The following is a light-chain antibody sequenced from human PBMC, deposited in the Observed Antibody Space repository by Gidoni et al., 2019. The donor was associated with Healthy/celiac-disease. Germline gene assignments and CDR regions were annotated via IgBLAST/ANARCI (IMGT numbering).Light chain of an antibody. CDR2: DAS. CDR3: QQYDNLPPLT. V-gene: IGKV1-33*01. J-gene: IGKJ4*01. Sequence: IQMTQSPPSLSASVGDRVTITCQASQDISNYLNWYQQKPGKAPKLLIYDASNLETGVPSRFNGSGSGTDFTFTISSLQPEDIATYYCQQYDNLPPLTFGGGTKVEIK. CDR1: QDISNY.